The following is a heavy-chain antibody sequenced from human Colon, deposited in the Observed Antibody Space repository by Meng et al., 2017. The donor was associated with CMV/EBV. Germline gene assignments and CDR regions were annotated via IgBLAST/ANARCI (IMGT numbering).Heavy chain of an antibody. CDR3: ARTSGPLRGVV. Sequence: CAASGFTFSDYYMSWIRQAPGKGLEWVSYSSSSGSTTYYADSVKGRFTISRDNAKNSLHLQMNSLRADDTAMYYCARTSGPLRGVVWGQGTLVTVSS. CDR2: SSSSGSTT. D-gene: IGHD2-15*01. J-gene: IGHJ4*02. CDR1: GFTFSDYY. V-gene: IGHV3-11*01.